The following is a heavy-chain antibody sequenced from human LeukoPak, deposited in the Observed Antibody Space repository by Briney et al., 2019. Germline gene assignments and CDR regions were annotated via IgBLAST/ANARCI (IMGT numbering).Heavy chain of an antibody. Sequence: PGGSLRLSCAASGFNFSAYGMHWVRQAPGEGLEWVAIIWYDGGNKYYADSVKGRFTISRDDSKNTLHLQMNNLRAEDAAVYYCAKVRVTYCVTTTCYGDFDFWGQGTLVTVAS. CDR3: AKVRVTYCVTTTCYGDFDF. D-gene: IGHD2-2*01. J-gene: IGHJ4*02. CDR1: GFNFSAYG. CDR2: IWYDGGNK. V-gene: IGHV3-33*06.